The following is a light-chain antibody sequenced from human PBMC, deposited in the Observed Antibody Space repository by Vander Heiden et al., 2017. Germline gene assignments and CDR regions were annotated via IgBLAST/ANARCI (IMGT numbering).Light chain of an antibody. CDR2: AAS. Sequence: AIQMTQSPSSLSASVGDTVTITCRASQGIRTDLGWYQQKPGKAPQLLIYAASNLEGGVSPRLRGSGSGTDFTLTITSLQSEDSAPYLWLQEYTYPWTFGKGTKV. CDR1: QGIRTD. J-gene: IGKJ1*01. CDR3: LQEYTYPWT. V-gene: IGKV1-6*01.